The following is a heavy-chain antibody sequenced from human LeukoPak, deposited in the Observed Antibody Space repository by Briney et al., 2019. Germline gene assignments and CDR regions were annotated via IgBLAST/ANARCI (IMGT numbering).Heavy chain of an antibody. CDR2: ISSSSSYI. Sequence: PGGSLRLSCAVSGFTFSSYSMNWVRQAPGKGLEWVSSISSSSSYIYYADSVKGRFTISRDNAKNSLYLQMNSLRAEDTAVYYCATWEGAFDIWGQGTMVTVSS. D-gene: IGHD1-26*01. CDR3: ATWEGAFDI. J-gene: IGHJ3*02. V-gene: IGHV3-21*01. CDR1: GFTFSSYS.